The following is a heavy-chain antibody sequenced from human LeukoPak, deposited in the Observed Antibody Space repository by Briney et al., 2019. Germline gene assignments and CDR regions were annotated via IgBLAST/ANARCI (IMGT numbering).Heavy chain of an antibody. D-gene: IGHD2-2*01. Sequence: GGSLRLSCAASRFTFSSYAMHWVRQAPGKGLEWVAVISYDGSNKYYADSVRGRFTISRDNSKNTLYLQMNSLRAEDTAVYYCARGSCSSTSCYPFDIWGQGTMVTVSS. CDR3: ARGSCSSTSCYPFDI. CDR2: ISYDGSNK. J-gene: IGHJ3*02. V-gene: IGHV3-30-3*01. CDR1: RFTFSSYA.